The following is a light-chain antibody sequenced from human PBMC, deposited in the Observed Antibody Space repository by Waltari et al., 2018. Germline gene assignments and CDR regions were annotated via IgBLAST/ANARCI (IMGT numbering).Light chain of an antibody. V-gene: IGKV2D-29*02. CDR3: MQSIQLPPT. CDR2: EVS. J-gene: IGKJ2*01. CDR1: QSLLHSDGKTY. Sequence: DIVMTQTPLSLSVTPGQPASISCKSSQSLLHSDGKTYLYWYLQKPGQSPQLLIYEVSNRISGVPDRFSGSWSGTDFTLKISRVEAEDVGFYYCMQSIQLPPTFGQGTKLEIK.